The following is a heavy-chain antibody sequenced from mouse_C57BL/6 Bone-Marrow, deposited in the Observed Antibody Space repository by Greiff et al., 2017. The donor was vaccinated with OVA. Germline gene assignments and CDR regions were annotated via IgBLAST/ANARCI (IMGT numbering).Heavy chain of an antibody. V-gene: IGHV10-1*01. Sequence: EVQGVESGGGLVQPKGSLKLSCAASGFSFNTYAMNWVRQAPGTGLELVARIRSKSNDYATFYADSVKDRFTISRDDSESMLYLQMNDVKTVDTAMYYCVRRGTAAMDYWGQGTSVTVSS. D-gene: IGHD3-3*01. CDR2: IRSKSNDYAT. J-gene: IGHJ4*01. CDR3: VRRGTAAMDY. CDR1: GFSFNTYA.